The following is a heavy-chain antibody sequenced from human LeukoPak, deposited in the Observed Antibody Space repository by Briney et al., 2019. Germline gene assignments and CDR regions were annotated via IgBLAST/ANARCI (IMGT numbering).Heavy chain of an antibody. D-gene: IGHD3-3*01. V-gene: IGHV3-74*01. CDR3: ARGYYTIGDY. CDR2: IKTDGSST. CDR1: GFTLSSAW. J-gene: IGHJ4*02. Sequence: GGSLRLSCAGSGFTLSSAWMTWVRQAPGKGLVWVSLIKTDGSSTTYADSVKGRFTVSRDNAKNTLYLQMNSLRDEDTAVYYCARGYYTIGDYWGQGTLVTVSS.